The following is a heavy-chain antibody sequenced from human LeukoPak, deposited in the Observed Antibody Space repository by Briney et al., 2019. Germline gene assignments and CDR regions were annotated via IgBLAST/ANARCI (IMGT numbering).Heavy chain of an antibody. Sequence: SETLSLTCAVSGGSNSSGGYSWGWIRQPPGKGLEWIGNIYYSGSTYYNPSLKSRVTISLDTSKNQFSLRLSSVTAADTAVYYCARMTTAPLPLDYWGQGTLVTVSS. CDR1: GGSNSSGGYS. CDR2: IYYSGST. V-gene: IGHV4-39*07. J-gene: IGHJ4*02. D-gene: IGHD4-17*01. CDR3: ARMTTAPLPLDY.